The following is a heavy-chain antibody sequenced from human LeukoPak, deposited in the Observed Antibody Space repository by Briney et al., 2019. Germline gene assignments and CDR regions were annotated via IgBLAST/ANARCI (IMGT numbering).Heavy chain of an antibody. CDR3: ATLRRQLVDY. CDR2: ISSGSYT. Sequence: GGSLRLSCAASRYTFSSYALHSVRQPPRKGLECVSGISSGSYTYSAASVTRRFTISRDNDKNSLYLQMNSLRADDTAVYYCATLRRQLVDYWGQGTLVTVSS. CDR1: RYTFSSYA. J-gene: IGHJ4*02. D-gene: IGHD6-13*01. V-gene: IGHV3-21*01.